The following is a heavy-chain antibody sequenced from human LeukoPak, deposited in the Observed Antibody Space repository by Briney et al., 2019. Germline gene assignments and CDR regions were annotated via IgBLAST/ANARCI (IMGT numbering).Heavy chain of an antibody. J-gene: IGHJ4*02. Sequence: PGGSLRLSRAASGFTFSRYAMNWVRQAPGKGLEWVSYINTDSSDIHYADSVKGRFTISRDNARNTLYLQLSSLRAEDSAVYYCARDTFHPGLIDSWGQGTLVTVSS. CDR2: INTDSSDI. V-gene: IGHV3-21*05. D-gene: IGHD2-21*01. CDR1: GFTFSRYA. CDR3: ARDTFHPGLIDS.